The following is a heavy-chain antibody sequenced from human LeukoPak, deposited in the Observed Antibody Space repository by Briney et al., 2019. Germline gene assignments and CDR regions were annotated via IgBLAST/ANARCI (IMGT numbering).Heavy chain of an antibody. V-gene: IGHV1-2*02. Sequence: ASVTVSCKASGYTFTGYYMHWVRQAPGQGLEWMGWINPNSGGTNYAQKFQGRVTMTRDTSISTAYMELSRLRSDDTAVYYCARGQVSRDGYAHFDYWGQGTLVTVSS. D-gene: IGHD5-12*01. CDR2: INPNSGGT. CDR1: GYTFTGYY. J-gene: IGHJ4*02. CDR3: ARGQVSRDGYAHFDY.